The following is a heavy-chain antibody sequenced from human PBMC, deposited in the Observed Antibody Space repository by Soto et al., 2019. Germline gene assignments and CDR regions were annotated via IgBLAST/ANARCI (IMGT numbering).Heavy chain of an antibody. Sequence: TSVKVSCKASGYTFTSYGISWVRQAPGQGLEWMGWISAYNGNTNYAQKLQGRVTMTTDTSTSTAYMELRSLRSDDTAVYYCARGAGVERRGDWFDPWGQGTLVTVSS. CDR1: GYTFTSYG. J-gene: IGHJ5*02. CDR3: ARGAGVERRGDWFDP. D-gene: IGHD1-1*01. CDR2: ISAYNGNT. V-gene: IGHV1-18*01.